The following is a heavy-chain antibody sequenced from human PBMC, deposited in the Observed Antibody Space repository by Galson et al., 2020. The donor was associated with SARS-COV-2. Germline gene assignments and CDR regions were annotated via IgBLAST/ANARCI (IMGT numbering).Heavy chain of an antibody. CDR1: GFSVSRDY. CDR3: AREAGPGSSATHVDY. CDR2: IYSGGTI. V-gene: IGHV3-53*01. J-gene: IGHJ4*02. Sequence: GGSLRLSCAASGFSVSRDYINWVRQAPGKGLEWVSVIYSGGTIYYSDSVKGRFSVSRDNSKNTVFLQMNSLRADDTAVYYCAREAGPGSSATHVDYWGQGTLVTVSS. D-gene: IGHD6-6*01.